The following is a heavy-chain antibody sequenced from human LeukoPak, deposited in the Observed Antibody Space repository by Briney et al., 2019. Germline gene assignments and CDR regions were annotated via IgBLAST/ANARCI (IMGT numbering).Heavy chain of an antibody. D-gene: IGHD1-1*01. V-gene: IGHV1-2*02. J-gene: IGHJ5*02. CDR3: ARNDPQHPGFDP. Sequence: ASVKVSCKASGYTFTGYYITGYYMHWVRQAPGQGLEWMGCISPSSGDTNYAQNFQGRVTMTRDTSINTAYMELSRLTSDDTAVYYCARNDPQHPGFDPWGQGTLVTVSS. CDR1: GYTFTGYYITGYY. CDR2: ISPSSGDT.